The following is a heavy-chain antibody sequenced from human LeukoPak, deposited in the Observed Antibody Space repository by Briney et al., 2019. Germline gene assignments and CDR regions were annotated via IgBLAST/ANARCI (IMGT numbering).Heavy chain of an antibody. D-gene: IGHD2-2*01. J-gene: IGHJ6*03. V-gene: IGHV3-7*01. CDR3: AREVERINIVVESSRPTRYYYYHMDV. CDR1: EFTFSSYC. CDR2: IKQDGSEK. Sequence: GGSLRLSCAASEFTFSSYCMTWVRQAPGKGLEWVANIKQDGSEKYYVDSVKGRFTISRDNAKNSLYLQMNSLRAEDTAMYYCAREVERINIVVESSRPTRYYYYHMDVWGKGTMVTVSS.